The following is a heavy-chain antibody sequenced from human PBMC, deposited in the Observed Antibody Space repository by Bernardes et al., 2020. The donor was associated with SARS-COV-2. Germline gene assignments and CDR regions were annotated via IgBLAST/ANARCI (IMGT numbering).Heavy chain of an antibody. CDR2: IYTSGST. CDR1: GGSISSYY. V-gene: IGHV4-4*07. D-gene: IGHD3-3*01. Sequence: SETLSLTCTVSGGSISSYYWSWIRQPAGKGLEWIGRIYTSGSTNYNPSLKSRVTMSVDTSKNQFSLKLSSVTAADTAVYYCSRGGTFFGVATESHYYYYYMDGGGKGTTITFSS. J-gene: IGHJ6*03. CDR3: SRGGTFFGVATESHYYYYYMDG.